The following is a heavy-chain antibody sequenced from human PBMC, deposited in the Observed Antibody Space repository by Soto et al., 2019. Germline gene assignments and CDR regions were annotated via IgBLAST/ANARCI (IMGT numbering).Heavy chain of an antibody. CDR1: GFSFVNYA. Sequence: LRLSCAASGFSFVNYAMNWVRQAPGKGLEWVSGLSGSGTSTYYADSVKGRFTISRDNSRDTLFLQMNSLTADDTAVYYCAKATTNGGWFNPFDSWGQGARVTVSS. J-gene: IGHJ4*02. V-gene: IGHV3-23*01. D-gene: IGHD6-19*01. CDR3: AKATTNGGWFNPFDS. CDR2: LSGSGTST.